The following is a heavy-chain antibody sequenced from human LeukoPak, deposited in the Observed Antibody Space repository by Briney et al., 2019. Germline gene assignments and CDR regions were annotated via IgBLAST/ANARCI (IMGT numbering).Heavy chain of an antibody. CDR3: ARRGIRYFDWLLYP. CDR2: INHSGST. V-gene: IGHV4-34*01. Sequence: SETLSLTCAVYGGSFSGYYWSWIRQPPGKGLEWIGEINHSGSTNYNPSLKSRVTISVDTSKNQFSLKLSSVTAADTAVYFRARRGIRYFDWLLYPWGQGTLVTVSS. CDR1: GGSFSGYY. J-gene: IGHJ5*02. D-gene: IGHD3-9*01.